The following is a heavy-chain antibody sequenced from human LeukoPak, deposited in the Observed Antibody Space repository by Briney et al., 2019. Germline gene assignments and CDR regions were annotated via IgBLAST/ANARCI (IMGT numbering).Heavy chain of an antibody. CDR1: GFTFSSYS. CDR3: ARDSNYDFWSGYYLQH. Sequence: GGSLRLSCAAPGFTFSSYSMNWVRQAPGKGLEWVSYISSSSSTIYYADSVKGRFTISRDNAKNSLYLQMNSLRDEDTAVYYCARDSNYDFWSGYYLQHWGQGTLVTVSS. J-gene: IGHJ1*01. V-gene: IGHV3-48*02. CDR2: ISSSSSTI. D-gene: IGHD3-3*01.